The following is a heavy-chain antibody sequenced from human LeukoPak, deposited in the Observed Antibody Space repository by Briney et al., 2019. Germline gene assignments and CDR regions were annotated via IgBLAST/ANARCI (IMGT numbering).Heavy chain of an antibody. J-gene: IGHJ4*02. V-gene: IGHV1-24*01. CDR3: ATSLWFGELLDQFDY. D-gene: IGHD3-10*01. Sequence: ASVKVSCKVSGYTLTESSMHWVRQAPGKGLEWMGGFDPEDGETIYAQKFQGRVTMTEDTSTDTAYMELSSLRSEDTAVYYCATSLWFGELLDQFDYWGQGTLVTVSS. CDR1: GYTLTESS. CDR2: FDPEDGET.